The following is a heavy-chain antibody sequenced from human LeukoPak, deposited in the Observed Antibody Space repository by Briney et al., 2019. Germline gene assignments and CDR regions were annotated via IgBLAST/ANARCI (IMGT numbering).Heavy chain of an antibody. V-gene: IGHV4-34*01. J-gene: IGHJ2*01. CDR3: ARGPNGETTVTNGYFYL. CDR2: IHHRGSN. CDR1: GGSFSGYY. D-gene: IGHD4-17*01. Sequence: SETLSLICAVYGGSFSGYYWRWIRQPPGEGLEWIGEIHHRGSNNYNPSLKSRVTISVDTSKNQFSLKLSSVTAADTAVYYCARGPNGETTVTNGYFYLWGRGTLVSVSS.